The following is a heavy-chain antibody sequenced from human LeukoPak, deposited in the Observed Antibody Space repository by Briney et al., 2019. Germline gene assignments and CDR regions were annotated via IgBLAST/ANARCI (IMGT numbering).Heavy chain of an antibody. D-gene: IGHD2-15*01. CDR3: AREGYCSGGSCYYMDV. CDR1: GGSISSYY. V-gene: IGHV4-4*07. CDR2: IYTGGST. Sequence: SETLSLTCTVSGGSISSYYWSWIRQPAGKGLEWIGRIYTGGSTNYNPSLKSRVTMSVDTSKNQFSLKLSSVTAADTAVYYCAREGYCSGGSCYYMDVWGKGTTVTVSS. J-gene: IGHJ6*03.